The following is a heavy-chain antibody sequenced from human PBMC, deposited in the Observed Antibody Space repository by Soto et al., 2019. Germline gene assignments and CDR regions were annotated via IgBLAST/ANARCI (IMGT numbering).Heavy chain of an antibody. CDR1: GYTFASCG. Sequence: GVAVKLSSKASGYTFASCGISSVRQAPGQGLEWMGWISAYNGNTNYAQKLQGRVTMTTDTSTSTAYMELRSLRSDDTAVYYCARDLDREVSVDYWGRGTLVTVSS. CDR2: ISAYNGNT. J-gene: IGHJ4*02. V-gene: IGHV1-18*01. CDR3: ARDLDREVSVDY.